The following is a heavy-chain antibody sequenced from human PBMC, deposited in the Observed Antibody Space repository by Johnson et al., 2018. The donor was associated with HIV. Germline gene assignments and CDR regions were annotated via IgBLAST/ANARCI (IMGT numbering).Heavy chain of an antibody. CDR2: ISGSGGST. CDR1: GFTFSSYG. Sequence: QVQLVESGGGVVQPGRSLRLSCAASGFTFSSYGMHRVRQAPGKGLEWVSAISGSGGSTYYADSVKGRFNISRDNAKNSLYLQMNSLRPEDTAVYYCAKERRAPRACDIWGQGTMVTVSS. J-gene: IGHJ3*02. CDR3: AKERRAPRACDI. V-gene: IGHV3-NL1*01.